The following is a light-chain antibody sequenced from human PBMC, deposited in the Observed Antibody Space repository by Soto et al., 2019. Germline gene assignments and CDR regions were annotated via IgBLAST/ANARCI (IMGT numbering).Light chain of an antibody. CDR3: QQYHDWPPYT. J-gene: IGKJ2*01. V-gene: IGKV3-15*01. CDR1: QSVSSN. CDR2: GAS. Sequence: EIVMTQSPATLSVSPGERATLSCRASQSVSSNLAWYQQKPGQAPRLLIYGASTRATGIPARFSGSGSGTDFILTISSLQSEDFAVYYCQQYHDWPPYTFGPGTKLEIK.